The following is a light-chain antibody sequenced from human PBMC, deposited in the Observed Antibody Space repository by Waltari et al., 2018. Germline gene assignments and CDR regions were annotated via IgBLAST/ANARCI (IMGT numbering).Light chain of an antibody. V-gene: IGKV3-20*01. Sequence: IVLTQSPDTLSLSPGERATLSCRASQAIGHNFLVWYQQKPGQAPRLLIHGASRRATGVPDRFSGSGSVTDFALTISRLEVEDFAVYYCEQYDGSVLTFGGGTKLEIK. J-gene: IGKJ4*01. CDR1: QAIGHNF. CDR2: GAS. CDR3: EQYDGSVLT.